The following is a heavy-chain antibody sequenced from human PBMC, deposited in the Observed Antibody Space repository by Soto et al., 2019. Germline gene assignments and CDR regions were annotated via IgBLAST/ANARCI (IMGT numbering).Heavy chain of an antibody. Sequence: SETLSLTCTVSGGSINDFYWSWIRQPPGKGLEWIGYIYYSGSTDYNPSLKGRVTISVDTSKNQFSLKLRSVTAADTAVYYCARVGGVAARTFDCWGQGTLVTVSS. CDR3: ARVGGVAARTFDC. D-gene: IGHD6-6*01. CDR1: GGSINDFY. J-gene: IGHJ4*02. V-gene: IGHV4-59*01. CDR2: IYYSGST.